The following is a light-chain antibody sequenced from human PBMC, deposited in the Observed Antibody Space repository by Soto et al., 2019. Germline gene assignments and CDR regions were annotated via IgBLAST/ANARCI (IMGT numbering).Light chain of an antibody. Sequence: ILMTQSPATLSVSPGERATLSCRASQSVSNNLAWYQQKPGQAPRLLIYDASTRATGIPARFSGSGSGTEFNLTISGLQSEDFAVYSCQQYNNWPPWTFGQGTKVEIK. CDR2: DAS. CDR1: QSVSNN. CDR3: QQYNNWPPWT. V-gene: IGKV3-15*01. J-gene: IGKJ1*01.